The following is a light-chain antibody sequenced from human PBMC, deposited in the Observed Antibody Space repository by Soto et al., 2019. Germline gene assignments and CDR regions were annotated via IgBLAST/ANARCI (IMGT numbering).Light chain of an antibody. Sequence: QPVLTQPPSVSGAPGQRVTISCTGSSSNIGAGYDVHWYQQLPGTAPKLLVHGNTDRPSGVPDRFSGSKSGTSASLAITGLRAEYEADYYCQSYDSSLSGWLFGGGTKLTVL. CDR2: GNT. CDR3: QSYDSSLSGWL. V-gene: IGLV1-40*01. CDR1: SSNIGAGYD. J-gene: IGLJ2*01.